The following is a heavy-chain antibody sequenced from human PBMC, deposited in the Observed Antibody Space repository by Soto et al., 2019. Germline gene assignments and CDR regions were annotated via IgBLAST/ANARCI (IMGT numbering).Heavy chain of an antibody. J-gene: IGHJ2*01. CDR1: GYTFTSYA. Sequence: QVQLVQSGAEVKKPGASVKVSCKASGYTFTSYAMHWVRQAPGQRREWMGWINAGNGNTKYSPKFQGRVTITRDTSASTAYMELSSLRSEDTAVYYCARVPGYSIGDLWGRGTLVTVSS. CDR3: ARVPGYSIGDL. CDR2: INAGNGNT. V-gene: IGHV1-3*01. D-gene: IGHD2-21*01.